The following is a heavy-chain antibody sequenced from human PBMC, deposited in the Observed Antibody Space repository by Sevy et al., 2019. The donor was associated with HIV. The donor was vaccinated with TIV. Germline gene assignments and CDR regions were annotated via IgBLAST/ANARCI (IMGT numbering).Heavy chain of an antibody. CDR2: ISSNGGST. D-gene: IGHD3-9*01. Sequence: GGSLRLSCAASGFTFSSYAMHWVRQAPGKGLEYVSGISSNGGSTYYANSVKGRFTISRDNSKNTLYLQMGSLRAEDMAVYYCARDSVPYYDILTGYYRNSRAFDIWGQGTMVTVSS. CDR3: ARDSVPYYDILTGYYRNSRAFDI. CDR1: GFTFSSYA. J-gene: IGHJ3*02. V-gene: IGHV3-64*01.